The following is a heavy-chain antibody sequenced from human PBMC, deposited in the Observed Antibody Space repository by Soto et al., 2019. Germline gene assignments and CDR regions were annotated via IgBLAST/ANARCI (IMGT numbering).Heavy chain of an antibody. V-gene: IGHV4-59*01. CDR3: ARGPTVTTDF. CDR2: VHYSGTT. Sequence: QVQLQESGPGLVKPSETLSLTCSVSGGSITGYYWDWFRQPPGNGLEWIGYVHYSGTTNYNPSLKSRVAMSVDTSKNEFSLKLSSVKAADTAVYYCARGPTVTTDFWGQGILVIVSS. CDR1: GGSITGYY. J-gene: IGHJ4*02. D-gene: IGHD4-17*01.